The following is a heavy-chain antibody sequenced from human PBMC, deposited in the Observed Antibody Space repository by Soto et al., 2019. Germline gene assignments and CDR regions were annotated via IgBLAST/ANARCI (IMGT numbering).Heavy chain of an antibody. Sequence: QVQLVESGGGVVQPGRSLRLSCAASGFTSSSYAMHWVRQAPGKGLEWVAVISYDGSNKYYADSVKGRFTISRDNSKNTLYLQMNSLRAEDTAVYYCARDYEQLADYYYYGMDVWGQGTTVTVSS. CDR3: ARDYEQLADYYYYGMDV. J-gene: IGHJ6*02. V-gene: IGHV3-30-3*01. CDR1: GFTSSSYA. D-gene: IGHD6-13*01. CDR2: ISYDGSNK.